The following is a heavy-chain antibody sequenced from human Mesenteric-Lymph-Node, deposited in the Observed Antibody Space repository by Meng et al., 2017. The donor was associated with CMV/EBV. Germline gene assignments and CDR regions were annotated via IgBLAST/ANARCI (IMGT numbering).Heavy chain of an antibody. CDR1: GGSFSGYY. CDR3: ARGSYCTKATCHSANFDY. CDR2: INHSGNA. J-gene: IGHJ4*02. D-gene: IGHD2-8*01. V-gene: IGHV4-34*01. Sequence: SQTLSLTCAVYGGSFSGYYWSWIRQPPGNGLEWIGEINHSGNAKYNPSLKSQVTISVDTSKNQFSLKLTSVTAADTAVYYCARGSYCTKATCHSANFDYWSQGTLVTVSS.